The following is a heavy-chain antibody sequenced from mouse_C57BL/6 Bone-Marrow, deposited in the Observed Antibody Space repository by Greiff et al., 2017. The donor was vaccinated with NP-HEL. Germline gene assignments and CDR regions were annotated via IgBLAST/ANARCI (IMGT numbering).Heavy chain of an antibody. CDR1: GFTFSDYG. CDR2: ISNLAYSI. V-gene: IGHV5-15*04. CDR3: ARRSAYYSNPYAMDY. J-gene: IGHJ4*01. D-gene: IGHD2-5*01. Sequence: EVKVEESGGGLVQPGGSLKLSCAASGFTFSDYGMAWVRQAPRKGPEWVAFISNLAYSIYYADTVTGRFTISRENAKNTLYLEMSSLRSEDTAMYYCARRSAYYSNPYAMDYWGQGTSVTVSS.